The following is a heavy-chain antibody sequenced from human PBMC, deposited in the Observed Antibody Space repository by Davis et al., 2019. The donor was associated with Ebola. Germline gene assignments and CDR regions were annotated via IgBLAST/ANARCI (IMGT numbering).Heavy chain of an antibody. CDR1: GYTFTGYY. CDR2: INPNSGGT. CDR3: AREYDFWSGYAFDI. V-gene: IGHV1-2*02. J-gene: IGHJ3*02. D-gene: IGHD3-3*01. Sequence: SVTVSCQASGYTFTGYYMHWVRQAPGQGLEWMGWINPNSGGTNYAQKFQGRVTMTRDTSISTAYMELSRLRSDDTAVYYCAREYDFWSGYAFDIWGQGTMVTVSS.